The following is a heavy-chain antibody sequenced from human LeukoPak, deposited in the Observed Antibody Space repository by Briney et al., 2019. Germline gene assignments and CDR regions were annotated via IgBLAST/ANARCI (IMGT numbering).Heavy chain of an antibody. CDR3: ARQAYYYDSSGYHFDY. Sequence: PSETLSLTCTVSGASISSSSYYWGWIREPPGKGLEWIVGIDYSGSTYYNPSLKSRVTISVDTSKNQFSLKLSSVTAADTAVYYCARQAYYYDSSGYHFDYWGQGTLVTVSS. CDR1: GASISSSSYY. D-gene: IGHD3-22*01. CDR2: IDYSGST. J-gene: IGHJ4*02. V-gene: IGHV4-39*01.